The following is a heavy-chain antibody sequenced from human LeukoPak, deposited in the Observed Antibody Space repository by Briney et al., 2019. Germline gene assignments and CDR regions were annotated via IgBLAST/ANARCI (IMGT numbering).Heavy chain of an antibody. V-gene: IGHV3-7*01. CDR1: GFTFNKYL. Sequence: PGGSLRLSCVTPGFTFNKYLLTWVRHPPRKGLEWVANINQEDSQIYDLESVEGRFTITRDNSKNSLHLPMYSLGVGDTAIYYCASGYYYSGSYYLSFFDYWGQGTLVTVSS. CDR2: INQEDSQI. D-gene: IGHD3-10*01. J-gene: IGHJ4*02. CDR3: ASGYYYSGSYYLSFFDY.